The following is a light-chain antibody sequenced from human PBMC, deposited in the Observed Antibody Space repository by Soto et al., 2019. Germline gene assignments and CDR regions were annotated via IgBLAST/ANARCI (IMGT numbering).Light chain of an antibody. CDR3: QSYDSSLSVV. V-gene: IGLV1-40*01. Sequence: QSVLTQPPSVSGAPGQRVTISCTGSSSNIGARYDVHWYQQLPGTAPKLLIYGNSNRPSGVPDRFSGSKSGTSAFLAITGLRAEDEADYSCQSYDSSLSVVFGGGTKLTVL. CDR1: SSNIGARYD. J-gene: IGLJ2*01. CDR2: GNS.